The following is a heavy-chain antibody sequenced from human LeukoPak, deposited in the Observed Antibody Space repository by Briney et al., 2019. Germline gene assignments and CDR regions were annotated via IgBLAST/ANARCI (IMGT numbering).Heavy chain of an antibody. CDR2: IYYSGST. D-gene: IGHD6-13*01. Sequence: SETLSLTCTVSGGSISSYYWSWIRQPPGKGLEWIGYIYYSGSTNYNPSLKSRVTISVDTSKNQFSLKLSSVTAADTAVYYCARSIAAAGTGRHYYYYYGMDVWGQGTTVTVSS. CDR3: ARSIAAAGTGRHYYYYYGMDV. CDR1: GGSISSYY. V-gene: IGHV4-59*12. J-gene: IGHJ6*02.